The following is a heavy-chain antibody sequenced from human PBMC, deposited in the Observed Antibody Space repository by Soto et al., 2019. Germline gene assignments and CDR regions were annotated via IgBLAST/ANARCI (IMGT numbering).Heavy chain of an antibody. CDR2: IYWDDDK. D-gene: IGHD3-10*01. CDR1: GFSLSTSGVG. J-gene: IGHJ4*02. V-gene: IGHV2-5*02. Sequence: QITLKESGPTLVKPTQTLTLTCTFSGFSLSTSGVGVGWISQPPGKALEWLALIYWDDDKRYRPSLKSRLTITKDTTKNQVVXTMTXXXPVDTATHYCAHSRWFGELLWDYYFDYWGQGTLVTVSS. CDR3: AHSRWFGELLWDYYFDY.